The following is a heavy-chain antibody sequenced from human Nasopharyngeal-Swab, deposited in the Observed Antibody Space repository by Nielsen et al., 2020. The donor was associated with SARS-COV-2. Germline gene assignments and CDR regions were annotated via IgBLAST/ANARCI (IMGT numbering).Heavy chain of an antibody. D-gene: IGHD3-22*01. CDR3: ARQPDRYYYDSSGYSDY. CDR2: IYHSGST. Sequence: WIRQPPGQGLEWIGEIYHSGSTNYNPSLKSRVTISVDKSKNQFSLKLSSVTAADTAVYYCARQPDRYYYDSSGYSDYWGQGTLVTVSS. J-gene: IGHJ4*02. V-gene: IGHV4-4*02.